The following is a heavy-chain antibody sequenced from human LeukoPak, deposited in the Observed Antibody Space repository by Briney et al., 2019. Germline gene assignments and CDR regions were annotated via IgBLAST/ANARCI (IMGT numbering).Heavy chain of an antibody. J-gene: IGHJ4*02. Sequence: GGSLRLSCAASGFTFSSYNMNWVRQTPGKGLEWVATMDGGGSATYYVDSVKGRFTITRDNAKNSLFLQMNSLRAEDTALYYCANEEWYRFDYWGQGTLVTVPS. CDR2: MDGGGSAT. CDR3: ANEEWYRFDY. CDR1: GFTFSSYN. V-gene: IGHV3-7*03. D-gene: IGHD2-8*01.